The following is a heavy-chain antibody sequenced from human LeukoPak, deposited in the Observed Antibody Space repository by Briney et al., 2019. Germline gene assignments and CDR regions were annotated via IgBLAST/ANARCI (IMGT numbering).Heavy chain of an antibody. Sequence: PGWSLRLSCAASGFTFSSYGMHWVRQAPGKGLEGVSVIYSGGWTYYVDSVRGRFTITRDNSKNTLYLQMNSVRAEDTAVYYCAREGSSSQRDYFDYWGQGTLVTVSS. CDR1: GFTFSSYG. J-gene: IGHJ4*02. V-gene: IGHV3-66*01. CDR3: AREGSSSQRDYFDY. CDR2: IYSGGWT. D-gene: IGHD6-13*01.